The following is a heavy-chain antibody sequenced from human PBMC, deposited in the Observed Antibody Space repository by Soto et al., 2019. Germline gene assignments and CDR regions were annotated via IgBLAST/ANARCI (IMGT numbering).Heavy chain of an antibody. D-gene: IGHD6-19*01. CDR3: APIQEEDSSGWSPPYGMDV. CDR2: IFSNDEK. J-gene: IGHJ6*02. V-gene: IGHV2-26*01. CDR1: GFSLSNARMG. Sequence: QVTLKESGPVLVKPTETLTLTCTVSGFSLSNARMGVSWIRQPPGKALEWLAHIFSNDEKSYSTSLKSRLTISKDTSKSQVVLTMTNMDPVDTATYYCAPIQEEDSSGWSPPYGMDVWGQGTTVTVSS.